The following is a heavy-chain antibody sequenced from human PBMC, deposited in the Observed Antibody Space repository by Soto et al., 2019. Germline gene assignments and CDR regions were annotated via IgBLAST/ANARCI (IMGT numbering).Heavy chain of an antibody. CDR2: INPNSGGT. CDR1: GYTFTGYY. V-gene: IGHV1-2*04. D-gene: IGHD6-19*01. Sequence: ASVKVSCKASGYTFTGYYMHWVRQAPGQGLEWMGWINPNSGGTNYAQKFQGWVTMTRDTSISTAYMELSRLRSDDTAVYYCARDVAVAHYGMDVWGQGTTVTVSS. J-gene: IGHJ6*02. CDR3: ARDVAVAHYGMDV.